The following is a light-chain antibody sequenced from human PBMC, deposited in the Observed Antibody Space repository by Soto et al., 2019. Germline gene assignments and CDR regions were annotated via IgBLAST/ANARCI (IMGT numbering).Light chain of an antibody. CDR1: SSDVGSYNR. CDR2: EVS. Sequence: QSALRQPPSVSGSPGQSVPLSCTGTSSDVGSYNRVSWYQQPPGAAPKLMIYEVSNRPSGVPDRFSGSKSGNTASLTISGLQAEDEADYYCNSYTGSSTYVFGTGTKVTVL. J-gene: IGLJ1*01. CDR3: NSYTGSSTYV. V-gene: IGLV2-18*02.